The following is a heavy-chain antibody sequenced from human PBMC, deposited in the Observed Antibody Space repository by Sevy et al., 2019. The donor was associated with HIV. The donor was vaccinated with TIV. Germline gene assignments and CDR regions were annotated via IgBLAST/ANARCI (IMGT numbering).Heavy chain of an antibody. CDR1: GHTFSNYY. Sequence: ASVKVSCKASGHTFSNYYMEWVRQAPGQGLEWMGRINTSGGSTRYAQKFQGRVTMTRDMSTSTVYMEVSSLRSEDTAVYYCASSSYGDYVGWFDPWGHGTQVTVSS. V-gene: IGHV1-46*01. CDR3: ASSSYGDYVGWFDP. J-gene: IGHJ5*02. CDR2: INTSGGST. D-gene: IGHD4-17*01.